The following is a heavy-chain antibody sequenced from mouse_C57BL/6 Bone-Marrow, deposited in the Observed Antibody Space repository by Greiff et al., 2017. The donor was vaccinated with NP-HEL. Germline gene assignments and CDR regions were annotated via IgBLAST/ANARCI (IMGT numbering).Heavy chain of an antibody. D-gene: IGHD2-1*01. J-gene: IGHJ1*03. CDR1: GFTFSSYA. CDR2: ISDGGSYT. CDR3: AREGGGIYYGNWYFDV. Sequence: EVHLVESGGGLVKPGGSLKLSCAASGFTFSSYAMSWVRQTPEKRLEWVATISDGGSYTYYPDNVKGRFTISRDNAKNNLYLQMSHLKSEDTAMYYCAREGGGIYYGNWYFDVWGTGTTVTVSS. V-gene: IGHV5-4*01.